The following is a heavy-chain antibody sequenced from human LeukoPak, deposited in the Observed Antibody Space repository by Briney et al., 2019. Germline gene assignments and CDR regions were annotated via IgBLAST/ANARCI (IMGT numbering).Heavy chain of an antibody. J-gene: IGHJ4*02. V-gene: IGHV3-21*01. Sequence: GGSLRLSCAASGFTFRSYTMNWVRQAPGKGLEWVSSISSGGSYIYYADSVKGRFAISRDNTKNSLYLQMNSLRAEDTAVYYCATTSEDYWGQGTLVTVSS. CDR3: ATTSEDY. CDR2: ISSGGSYI. CDR1: GFTFRSYT.